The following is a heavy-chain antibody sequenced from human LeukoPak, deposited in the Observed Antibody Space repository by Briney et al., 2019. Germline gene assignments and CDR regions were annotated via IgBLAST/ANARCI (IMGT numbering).Heavy chain of an antibody. J-gene: IGHJ4*02. D-gene: IGHD6-6*01. V-gene: IGHV3-53*01. CDR2: IYSGGST. CDR1: GFTVSSNY. Sequence: GGSLRLSCAASGFTVSSNYMSWVRQAPGKGLEWVSVIYSGGSTYYADSVKDRFTISRDNSKNTLYLQMNSLRAEDTAVYYCARDSSGIAARRGAFDYWGQGTLVTVSS. CDR3: ARDSSGIAARRGAFDY.